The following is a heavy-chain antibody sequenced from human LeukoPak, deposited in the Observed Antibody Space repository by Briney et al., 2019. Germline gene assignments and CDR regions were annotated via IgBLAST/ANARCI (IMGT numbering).Heavy chain of an antibody. CDR3: AREDYYDSSGYSEAY. CDR1: GGSISSYY. V-gene: IGHV4-4*07. Sequence: SETLSLTCTVSGGSISSYYWSWIRQPAGKGLEWIGRIYYSGSTYYNPSLKSRVTISVDTSKNQFSLKLSSVTAADTAVYYCAREDYYDSSGYSEAYWGQGTLVTVSS. CDR2: IYYSGST. D-gene: IGHD3-22*01. J-gene: IGHJ4*02.